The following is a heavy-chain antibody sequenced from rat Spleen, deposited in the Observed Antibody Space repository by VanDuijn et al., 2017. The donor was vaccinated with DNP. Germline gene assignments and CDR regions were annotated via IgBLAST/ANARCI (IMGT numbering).Heavy chain of an antibody. J-gene: IGHJ4*01. CDR1: GFTFSDYN. Sequence: EVQLVESGGGLVQPGRSLKLSCAASGFTFSDYNMAWVRQAPKKGLEWVATLIYDGSRTYYRDSVKGRFTISRDNAKSTLYLQMDSLRSEDTATYYCATFEGRDAWGQGTSVTVSS. D-gene: IGHD1-11*01. CDR3: ATFEGRDA. V-gene: IGHV5S10*01. CDR2: LIYDGSRT.